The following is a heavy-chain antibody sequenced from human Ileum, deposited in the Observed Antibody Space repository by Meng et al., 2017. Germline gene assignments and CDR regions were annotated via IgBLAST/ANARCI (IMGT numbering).Heavy chain of an antibody. CDR2: IIVSGTT. Sequence: GGSLRLSCAASGFTFSSYSMRWVRQAPGKGLEWVSAIIVSGTTYYADSVKGQFTISRDNSKNTLYRQMNSLRAEDTAIYYCTKATTVTYKAFYYWGEGTLVTVSS. J-gene: IGHJ4*02. CDR1: GFTFSSYS. CDR3: TKATTVTYKAFYY. V-gene: IGHV3-23*01. D-gene: IGHD4-17*01.